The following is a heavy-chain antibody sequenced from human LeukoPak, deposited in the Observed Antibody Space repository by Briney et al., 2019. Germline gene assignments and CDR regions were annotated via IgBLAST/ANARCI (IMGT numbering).Heavy chain of an antibody. V-gene: IGHV1-2*04. CDR3: ARKRGSSWYEYYFDY. CDR1: GYTFTGYY. J-gene: IGHJ4*02. CDR2: INPNSGGT. Sequence: ASVKVPCKASGYTFTGYYMHWVRQAPGQGLEWMGWINPNSGGTNYAQKFQGWVTMTRDTSISTAYMELSRLRSDDTAVYYCARKRGSSWYEYYFDYWGQGTLVTVSS. D-gene: IGHD6-13*01.